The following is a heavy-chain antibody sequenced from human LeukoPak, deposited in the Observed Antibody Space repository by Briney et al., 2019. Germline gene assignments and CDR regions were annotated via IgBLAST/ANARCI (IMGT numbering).Heavy chain of an antibody. V-gene: IGHV3-53*01. CDR2: IYSGGST. J-gene: IGHJ6*02. Sequence: GGSLRLSCAASGFTVSSNYMSWVRQAPGKGLEWVSVIYSGGSTYYADSVKGRFTISRDNSKNTLYLQMNSLRAEDTAVYYCAREICGGDCYFYYYYGMDVWGQGTTVTVSS. CDR3: AREICGGDCYFYYYYGMDV. D-gene: IGHD2-21*02. CDR1: GFTVSSNY.